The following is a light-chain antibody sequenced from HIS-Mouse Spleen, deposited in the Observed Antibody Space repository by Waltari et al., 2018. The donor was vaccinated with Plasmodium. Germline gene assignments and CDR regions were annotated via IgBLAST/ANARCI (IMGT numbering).Light chain of an antibody. V-gene: IGKV3-11*01. CDR2: DAS. J-gene: IGKJ5*01. CDR3: QQRSNWPPT. Sequence: EIVLTQSTATLPLSPGERATLPCRASQRVSSYLAWYQQKPGQAPRPLIYDASNRATGIPARFSGSGSGTDFTLTISSLEPEDFAVYYCQQRSNWPPTFGQGTRLEIK. CDR1: QRVSSY.